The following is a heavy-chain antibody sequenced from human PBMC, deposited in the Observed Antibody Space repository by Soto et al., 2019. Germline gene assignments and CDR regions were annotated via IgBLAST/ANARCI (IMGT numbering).Heavy chain of an antibody. CDR2: IYYSGST. CDR1: GGSISSYY. J-gene: IGHJ5*02. CDR3: ARLITMVRGVLTNDPP. D-gene: IGHD3-10*01. Sequence: TSETLSLTCTVSGGSISSYYWSWIRQPPWKGLEWIGYIYYSGSTNYNPSLKSRVTISVDASKNQFSLKLSSVTAADTAVYYCARLITMVRGVLTNDPPWGQGTLVTVSS. V-gene: IGHV4-59*01.